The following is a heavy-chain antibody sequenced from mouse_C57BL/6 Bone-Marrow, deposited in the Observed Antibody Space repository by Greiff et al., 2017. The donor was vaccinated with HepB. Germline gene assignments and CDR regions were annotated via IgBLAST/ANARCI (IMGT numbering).Heavy chain of an antibody. D-gene: IGHD1-1*01. J-gene: IGHJ3*01. CDR3: ASLNYYGSSSWFAY. CDR2: IWGVGST. V-gene: IGHV2-6*01. CDR1: GFSLTSYG. Sequence: VMLVESGPGLVAPSQSLSITCTVSGFSLTSYGVDWVRQSPGKGLEWLGVIWGVGSTNYNSALKSRLSISKDISKSQVFLKMNSLHTDDTAMYYCASLNYYGSSSWFAYWGQGTLVTVSA.